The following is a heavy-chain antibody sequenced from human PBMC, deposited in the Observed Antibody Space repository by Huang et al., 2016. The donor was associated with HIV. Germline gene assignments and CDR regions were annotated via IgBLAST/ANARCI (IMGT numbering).Heavy chain of an antibody. Sequence: QLLLQESGPGLVKPSEALALPCAVSGGSIRSSDYHWGWVRQPPGKGLGGIGSSYYKGSTHYSPALKRRVTIAVDTSKNLFFLNLTAMTAADTAVYYCARHREGPVAYYSGWGSHLNYMDVWGRGRTVVVSS. CDR3: ARHREGPVAYYSGWGSHLNYMDV. J-gene: IGHJ6*03. CDR1: GGSIRSSDYH. V-gene: IGHV4-39*01. D-gene: IGHD3-10*01. CDR2: SYYKGST.